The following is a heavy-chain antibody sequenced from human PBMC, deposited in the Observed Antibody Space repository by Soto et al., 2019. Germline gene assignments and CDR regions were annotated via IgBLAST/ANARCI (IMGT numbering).Heavy chain of an antibody. J-gene: IGHJ6*02. CDR3: ARDKVLRFLEWSTNYYGMDV. V-gene: IGHV1-8*01. CDR2: MNPNSGNT. Sequence: GASVKVSCKASGYTFTSYDINWVRQATGQGLEWMGWMNPNSGNTGYAQKFQGRVTMTRNTSISTAYMELSSLRSEDTAVYYCARDKVLRFLEWSTNYYGMDVWGQGTTVTVSS. CDR1: GYTFTSYD. D-gene: IGHD3-3*01.